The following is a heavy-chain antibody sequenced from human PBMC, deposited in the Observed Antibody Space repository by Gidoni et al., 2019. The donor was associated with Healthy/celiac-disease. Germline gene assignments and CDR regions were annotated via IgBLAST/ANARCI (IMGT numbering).Heavy chain of an antibody. D-gene: IGHD3-9*01. CDR1: SCSISSYY. CDR3: ARHPYYDILTGYYEVDY. CDR2: IYYSGST. V-gene: IGHV4-59*08. J-gene: IGHJ4*02. Sequence: HVQLQESSPVLVKPSETRSLTCIVSSCSISSYYWSWIRQPPGKGLEWIVYIYYSGSTNYNPSLKSRVTISVDTSKNQFSLKLSSGTAADTAVYDGARHPYYDILTGYYEVDYWGQGTLVTVSS.